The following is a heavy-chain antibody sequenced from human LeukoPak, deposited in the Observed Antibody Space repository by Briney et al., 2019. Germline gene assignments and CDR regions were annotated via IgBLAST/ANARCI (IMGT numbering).Heavy chain of an antibody. D-gene: IGHD2-15*01. J-gene: IGHJ5*02. Sequence: ASVKVSCKASGYTFTSYGISWVRQAPGQGLEWMGWISAYNGNTNYAQKLQGRVTITTDTSTSIVYMELRSLRSDDTAVYYCARDRGWELGYCTGGSCYDENWFDPWGQGTLVTVSS. V-gene: IGHV1-18*01. CDR2: ISAYNGNT. CDR3: ARDRGWELGYCTGGSCYDENWFDP. CDR1: GYTFTSYG.